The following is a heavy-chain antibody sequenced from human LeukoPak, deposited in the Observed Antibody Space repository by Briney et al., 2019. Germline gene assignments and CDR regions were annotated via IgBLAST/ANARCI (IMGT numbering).Heavy chain of an antibody. V-gene: IGHV4-34*01. J-gene: IGHJ4*02. Sequence: PSETLSLTCTVSGGSISSYYWSWIRQPPGKGLERIGEINHSGSTNYNPSLKSRVTISVDTSKNQFSLKLSSVTAADTAVYYCATSRRIYDFWSGYSERYPHFDYWGQGTLVTVSS. CDR1: GGSISSYY. CDR2: INHSGST. CDR3: ATSRRIYDFWSGYSERYPHFDY. D-gene: IGHD3-3*01.